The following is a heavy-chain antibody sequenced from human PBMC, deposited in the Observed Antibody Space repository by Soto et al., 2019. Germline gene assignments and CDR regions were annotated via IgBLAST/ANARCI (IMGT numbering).Heavy chain of an antibody. J-gene: IGHJ6*02. CDR3: ARDSEYYDFWSSYYTRYYYYGMDV. Sequence: GGSLRLSCAACGFTFSSYEMNWVRQAPGKGLEWVSYISSSGSTIYYADSVKGRFTISRDNAKNSLYLQMNSLRAEDTAVYYCARDSEYYDFWSSYYTRYYYYGMDVWGQGTTVTVSS. D-gene: IGHD3-3*01. V-gene: IGHV3-48*03. CDR2: ISSSGSTI. CDR1: GFTFSSYE.